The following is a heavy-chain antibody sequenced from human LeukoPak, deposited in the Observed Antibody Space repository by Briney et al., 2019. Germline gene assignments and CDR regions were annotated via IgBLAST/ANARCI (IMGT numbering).Heavy chain of an antibody. CDR2: INPNSGGT. CDR1: GYTFTGYY. Sequence: ASVKVSCKASGYTFTGYYMHWVRQAPGQGLEWMGWINPNSGGTNYAQKFQGRVTMTRDTSISTAYMELSRLRSDDTAVYYCARAAVLWFGEPYWGQGTLVTVSS. CDR3: ARAAVLWFGEPY. J-gene: IGHJ4*02. V-gene: IGHV1-2*02. D-gene: IGHD3-10*01.